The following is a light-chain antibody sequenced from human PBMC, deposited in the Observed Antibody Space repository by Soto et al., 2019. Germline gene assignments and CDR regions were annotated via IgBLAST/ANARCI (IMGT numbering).Light chain of an antibody. CDR1: QSVSSSY. Sequence: EIVLTQSPGTLSLSPGGRATLSCRASQSVSSSYLAWYQQKVGRAPRLLIHDAFMRATGIPDRFSGSGSGTDFTLTIARLEPEDFAVYYCQQYGDSPRTFGQGTRLEI. J-gene: IGKJ5*01. CDR2: DAF. V-gene: IGKV3-20*01. CDR3: QQYGDSPRT.